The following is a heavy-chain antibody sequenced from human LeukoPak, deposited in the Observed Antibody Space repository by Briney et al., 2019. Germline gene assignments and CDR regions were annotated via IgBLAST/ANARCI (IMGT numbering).Heavy chain of an antibody. Sequence: GGSLRLSCAASGFTFRSYAMSWVRQAPGKGLEWVSAISGSGGSTYYADSVKGRFTISRDNSKNTLYLQMNSLRAEDTAVYYCAKVLREDYGDYVSDYFDYWGQGTLVTVSS. V-gene: IGHV3-23*01. CDR1: GFTFRSYA. D-gene: IGHD4-17*01. J-gene: IGHJ4*02. CDR2: ISGSGGST. CDR3: AKVLREDYGDYVSDYFDY.